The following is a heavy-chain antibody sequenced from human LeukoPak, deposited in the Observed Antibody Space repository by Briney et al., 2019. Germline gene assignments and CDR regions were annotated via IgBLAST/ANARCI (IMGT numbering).Heavy chain of an antibody. CDR3: ARAQLNLLVDFGMDV. Sequence: ETVSLICTVSGGSISSYFWSWIRQPPGKGLEWIGYISYSGRTNYNPCLKSQVTISVDTSKNQFSLRLSSVTAADTAVYYCARAQLNLLVDFGMDVWGQGNKVTLSS. CDR2: ISYSGRT. V-gene: IGHV4-59*01. CDR1: GGSISSYF. D-gene: IGHD1-1*01. J-gene: IGHJ6*02.